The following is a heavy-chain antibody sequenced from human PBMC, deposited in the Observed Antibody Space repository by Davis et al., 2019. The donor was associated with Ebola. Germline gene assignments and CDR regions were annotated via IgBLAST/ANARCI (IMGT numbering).Heavy chain of an antibody. D-gene: IGHD4-17*01. J-gene: IGHJ6*02. CDR3: ARGNYGDYIVLYYYNMDV. CDR1: GGSISSSNW. CDR2: IHYLGNT. V-gene: IGHV4-61*01. Sequence: MPSETLSLTCAVSGGSISSSNWWSWIRQPPGKGLEWIGNIHYLGNTNYNPSLKSRVTMSADTSKNQFSLKLSSVTAADTAVYYCARGNYGDYIVLYYYNMDVWGQGTMVTVS.